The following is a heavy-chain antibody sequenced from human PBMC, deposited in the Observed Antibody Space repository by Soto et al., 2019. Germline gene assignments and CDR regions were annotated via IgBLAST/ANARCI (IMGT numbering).Heavy chain of an antibody. CDR1: GFTFSSYG. CDR2: IWYDGSNK. J-gene: IGHJ4*02. D-gene: IGHD6-13*01. CDR3: ALAAAGPIDY. V-gene: IGHV3-30*02. Sequence: PGGSLRLSCAASGFTFSSYGMHWVRQAPGKGLEWGAFIWYDGSNKYYADSGKGRFTISRDNSKNTLYLRMNSLRAEDTAVYYCALAAAGPIDYWGQGTLVTVSS.